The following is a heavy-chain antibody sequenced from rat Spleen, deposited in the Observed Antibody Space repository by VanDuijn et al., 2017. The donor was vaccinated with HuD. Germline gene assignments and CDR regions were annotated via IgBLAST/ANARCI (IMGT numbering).Heavy chain of an antibody. Sequence: EVQLVESGGGLVQPGRSLKLSCVASGFTFNNYWMTWIRQAPGKGLEWVASITNTGGSTYYPDSVKGRFTISRDNAKSTLYLQMNSLRSEDTATYYCTRVTTEDELGVMDAWGQGASVTVSS. J-gene: IGHJ4*01. CDR2: ITNTGGST. V-gene: IGHV5-31*01. CDR1: GFTFNNYW. D-gene: IGHD1-11*01. CDR3: TRVTTEDELGVMDA.